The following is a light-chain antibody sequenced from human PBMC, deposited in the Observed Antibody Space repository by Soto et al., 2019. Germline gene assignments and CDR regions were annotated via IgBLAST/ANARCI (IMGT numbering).Light chain of an antibody. V-gene: IGLV1-51*02. Sequence: QSVLTQPPSVSAAPGQKVTISCSGSSSNIGKNYVSWYQQRPGTAPKVLIYEDNKRLSGIPDRFSGSKSGTSATLGITGLQTGDEADYYCGTFDSSLSGVVFGGGTQLTVL. CDR2: EDN. CDR1: SSNIGKNY. J-gene: IGLJ2*01. CDR3: GTFDSSLSGVV.